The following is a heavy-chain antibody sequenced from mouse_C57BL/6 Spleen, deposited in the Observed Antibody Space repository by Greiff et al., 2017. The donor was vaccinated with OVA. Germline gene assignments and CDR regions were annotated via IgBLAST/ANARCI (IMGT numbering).Heavy chain of an antibody. J-gene: IGHJ2*01. V-gene: IGHV1-64*01. CDR2: IHPNSGRT. CDR3: ARGDYYGSSFDY. Sequence: QVQLQQPGAELVKPGASVKLSCKASGYTFTSYWTHWVKQRPGQGLEWIGMIHPNSGRTNYNEKFKSKATLTVDKSSSTAYMQLSSLTSEDSAVYYCARGDYYGSSFDYWGQGTTLTVSS. D-gene: IGHD1-1*01. CDR1: GYTFTSYW.